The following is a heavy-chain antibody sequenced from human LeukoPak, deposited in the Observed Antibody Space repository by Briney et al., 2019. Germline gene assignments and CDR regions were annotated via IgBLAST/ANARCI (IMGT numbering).Heavy chain of an antibody. CDR2: IIPIFGTA. CDR1: GGTFSSYA. CDR3: ARSRKYYYDSSGYYP. Sequence: SVKVSCKASGGTFSSYAISWVRQAPGQGLEWMGGIIPIFGTANYAQKFQGRVTITADESTSTAYMELSSLRSEDAAVYYCARSRKYYYDSSGYYPWGQGTLVTVSS. J-gene: IGHJ5*02. D-gene: IGHD3-22*01. V-gene: IGHV1-69*13.